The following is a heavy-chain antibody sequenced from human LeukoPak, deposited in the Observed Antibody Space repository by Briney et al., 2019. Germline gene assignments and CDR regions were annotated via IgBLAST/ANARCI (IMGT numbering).Heavy chain of an antibody. Sequence: PSETLSLTCAVYGGSFSGYYWSWIRQPPGKGLEWIGEINHSGSTNYNPSLKSRVTISVDTSKNQFSLKLSSVTAADTAVYHCALWFGRFDIWGQGTMVTVSS. V-gene: IGHV4-34*01. D-gene: IGHD3-10*01. CDR3: ALWFGRFDI. J-gene: IGHJ3*02. CDR2: INHSGST. CDR1: GGSFSGYY.